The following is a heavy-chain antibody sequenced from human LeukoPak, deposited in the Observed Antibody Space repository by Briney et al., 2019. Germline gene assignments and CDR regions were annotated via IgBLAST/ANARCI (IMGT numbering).Heavy chain of an antibody. J-gene: IGHJ3*02. CDR1: GGTFISYT. D-gene: IGHD2-2*01. CDR2: IIPILGIA. V-gene: IGHV1-69*02. Sequence: ASVKVSCKASGGTFISYTISWVRQAPGQGVEWMGRIIPILGIANYAQKFQGRVTITADKSTSTAYMELSSLRSEDTAVYYCARGGYCSSTSCADAFDIWGQGTMVTVSS. CDR3: ARGGYCSSTSCADAFDI.